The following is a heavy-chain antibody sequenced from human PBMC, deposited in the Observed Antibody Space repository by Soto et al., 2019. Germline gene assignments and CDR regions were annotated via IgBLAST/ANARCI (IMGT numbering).Heavy chain of an antibody. CDR2: IYYSGST. D-gene: IGHD6-13*01. J-gene: IGHJ4*02. Sequence: PSETLSLTCTVSGGSISSSYYWSWIRQPPGKGLEWIGYIYYSGSTNYNPSLKSRVTISVDTSKNQFSLKLSSVTAADTAVYYCAGRIAAAGPDFDYWGQGTLVTVSS. CDR1: GGSISSSYY. CDR3: AGRIAAAGPDFDY. V-gene: IGHV4-59*08.